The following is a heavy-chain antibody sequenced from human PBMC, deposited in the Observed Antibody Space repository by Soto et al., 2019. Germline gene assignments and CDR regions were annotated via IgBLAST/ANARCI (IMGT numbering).Heavy chain of an antibody. CDR1: GFTFSDYY. V-gene: IGHV3-11*06. D-gene: IGHD3-22*01. J-gene: IGHJ4*02. CDR2: ISSSSSYT. CDR3: ASQYYDSSGSPFDY. Sequence: SLRLSCASSGFTFSDYYMSWIRQAPGKGLEWVSYISSSSSYTNYADSVKGRFTISRDNAKNSLYLQMNSLRAEDTAVYYCASQYYDSSGSPFDYWGQGTLVTVSS.